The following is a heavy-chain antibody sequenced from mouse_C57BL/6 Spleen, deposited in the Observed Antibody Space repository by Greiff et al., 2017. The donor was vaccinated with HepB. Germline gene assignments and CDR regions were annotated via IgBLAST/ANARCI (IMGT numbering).Heavy chain of an antibody. CDR2: IYPGDGDT. V-gene: IGHV1-82*01. J-gene: IGHJ2*01. D-gene: IGHD3-2*02. CDR1: GYAFSSSW. Sequence: VQLQESGPELVKPGASVKISCKASGYAFSSSWMNWVKQRPGKGLEWIGRIYPGDGDTNYNGKFKGKATLTADKSSSTAYMQLSSLTSEDSAVYFCARIDSSGGYWGQGTTLTVSS. CDR3: ARIDSSGGY.